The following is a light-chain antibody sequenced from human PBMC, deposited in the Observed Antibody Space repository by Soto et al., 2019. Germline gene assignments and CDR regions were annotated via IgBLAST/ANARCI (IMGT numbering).Light chain of an antibody. J-gene: IGLJ2*01. Sequence: QSALTQFPSASGSPGQSVTISCSGTSSDVGGYNYVSWYQQHPGKAPKLMIYEVNKRPSGVPDRFSGSKSGNTASLTVSGLQAEDEADYYCSSFTGTTVIFGSGTKLTVL. CDR1: SSDVGGYNY. V-gene: IGLV2-8*01. CDR2: EVN. CDR3: SSFTGTTVI.